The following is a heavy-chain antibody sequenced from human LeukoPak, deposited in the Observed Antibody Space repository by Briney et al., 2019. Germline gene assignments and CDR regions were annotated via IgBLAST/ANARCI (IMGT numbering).Heavy chain of an antibody. Sequence: PGGSLRLSCAASGFSFSNYWMHWVRQAPEKGLVWVSRINTDGSNTNYADSVKGRFTISRDNAKLYLHMNSLRAEDTAVYYCARGLLGIDYWGQGTLVTVSS. CDR1: GFSFSNYW. D-gene: IGHD2-8*02. J-gene: IGHJ4*02. CDR2: INTDGSNT. CDR3: ARGLLGIDY. V-gene: IGHV3-74*01.